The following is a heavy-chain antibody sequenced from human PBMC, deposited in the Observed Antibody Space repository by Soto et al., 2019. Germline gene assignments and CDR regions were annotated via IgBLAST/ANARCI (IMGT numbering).Heavy chain of an antibody. D-gene: IGHD6-13*01. CDR2: INSDGSST. CDR3: AKDSQYIAAAYYGMDV. Sequence: PRLSCAASVFTFSSDWMHWFRQARLKGLVWVARINSDGSSTSYADSVKGRFTISRDNSKNTLYLQMNSLRAEDTAVYYCAKDSQYIAAAYYGMDVWGQGTTVTVSS. V-gene: IGHV3-74*01. J-gene: IGHJ6*02. CDR1: VFTFSSDW.